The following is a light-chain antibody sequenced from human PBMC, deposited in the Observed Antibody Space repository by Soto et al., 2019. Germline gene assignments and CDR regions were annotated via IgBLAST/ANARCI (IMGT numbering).Light chain of an antibody. CDR3: FSFTTTCTHV. CDR2: EVN. V-gene: IGLV2-14*01. J-gene: IGLJ1*01. Sequence: QSLPSSPASLDGTTGHSLTICCTRTNSHIGAYDYVSWFQQHPGKAPKLMISEVNNRPSGVSNRFSGSKSGNTAYLNISGLQVEDEAEYFCFSFTTTCTHVYGTGTKVNV. CDR1: NSHIGAYDY.